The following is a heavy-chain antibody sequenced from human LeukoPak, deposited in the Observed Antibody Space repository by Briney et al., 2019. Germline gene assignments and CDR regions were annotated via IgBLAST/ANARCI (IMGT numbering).Heavy chain of an antibody. V-gene: IGHV4-34*01. CDR3: ARRVTSFDP. D-gene: IGHD2-2*01. CDR2: INHSGST. CDR1: SGSFSSYY. Sequence: PSETLSLTCAVYSGSFSSYYWSWIRQPPGKGLEWIGEINHSGSTNYNPSLKSRVTISVDTSKNQFSLKLSSVTAADTAVYYCARRVTSFDPWGQGTLVTVSS. J-gene: IGHJ5*02.